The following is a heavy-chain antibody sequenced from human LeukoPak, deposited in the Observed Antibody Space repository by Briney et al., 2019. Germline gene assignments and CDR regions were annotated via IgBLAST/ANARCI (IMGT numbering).Heavy chain of an antibody. J-gene: IGHJ5*02. D-gene: IGHD3-3*01. V-gene: IGHV1-8*01. Sequence: ASVKVSCKASGYTFTSYDINWVRQATGQGLEWMGWMNPNSGNTGYAQKFQGRVTMTRNTSISTACMELSSLRSEDTAVYYCARGRIFGVVNRRKGKNNTNWFDPWGQGTLVTVSS. CDR1: GYTFTSYD. CDR3: ARGRIFGVVNRRKGKNNTNWFDP. CDR2: MNPNSGNT.